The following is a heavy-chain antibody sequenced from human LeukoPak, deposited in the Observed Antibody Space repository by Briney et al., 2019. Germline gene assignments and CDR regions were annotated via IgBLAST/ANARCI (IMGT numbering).Heavy chain of an antibody. CDR1: GFNFTAYG. Sequence: GGSLRLSCAAPGFNFTAYGITWVRLAPGKGLEWVSSISASSDYTYYADPVTGRFTISRDNAKNSLYLQMNSLRAEDTAVYYCAQLKLGTQDYWGQGTLVTVSS. CDR2: ISASSDYT. D-gene: IGHD7-27*01. V-gene: IGHV3-21*01. CDR3: AQLKLGTQDY. J-gene: IGHJ4*02.